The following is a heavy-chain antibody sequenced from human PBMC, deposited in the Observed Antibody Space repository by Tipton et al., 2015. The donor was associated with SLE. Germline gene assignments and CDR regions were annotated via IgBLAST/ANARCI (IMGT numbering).Heavy chain of an antibody. CDR1: GGSISSGGYY. D-gene: IGHD3-10*01. CDR3: ARELAVRGVDAFDI. CDR2: IYYSGST. V-gene: IGHV4-31*03. J-gene: IGHJ3*02. Sequence: TLSLTCTVSGGSISSGGYYWSWIRQHPGKGLEWIGYIYYSGSTYYNPSLKSRVTISVDTSKNQFSLKLSSVTAADTAVYYCARELAVRGVDAFDIWGQGTMVTVS.